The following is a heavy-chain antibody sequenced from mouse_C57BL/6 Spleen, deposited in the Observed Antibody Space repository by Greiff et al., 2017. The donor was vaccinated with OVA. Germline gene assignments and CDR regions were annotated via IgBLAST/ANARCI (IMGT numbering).Heavy chain of an antibody. V-gene: IGHV1-26*01. CDR2: INPNNGGT. CDR3: ARGGSNYDYAMDY. J-gene: IGHJ4*01. Sequence: VQLQQSGPELVKPGASVKISCKASGYTFTDYYMNWVKQSHGKSLEWIGDINPNNGGTSYNQKFKGKATLTVDKSSSTAYMELRSLTSEDSAVYYCARGGSNYDYAMDYWGQGTSVTVSS. CDR1: GYTFTDYY. D-gene: IGHD2-5*01.